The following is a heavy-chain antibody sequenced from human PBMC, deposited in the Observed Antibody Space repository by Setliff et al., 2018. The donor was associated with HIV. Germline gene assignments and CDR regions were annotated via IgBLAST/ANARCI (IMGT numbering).Heavy chain of an antibody. J-gene: IGHJ3*01. D-gene: IGHD3-3*01. Sequence: SETLSLTCAVYGGSFSGYYWTWIRQSPGKGLEWIGEINHSGSTNYNPSLKSRVSISVDRSKNQLSLSLRSMTAADTAVYFCARGNTIFGVLTNNDAFDGWGQGTVVTVS. CDR3: ARGNTIFGVLTNNDAFDG. CDR1: GGSFSGYY. CDR2: INHSGST. V-gene: IGHV4-34*01.